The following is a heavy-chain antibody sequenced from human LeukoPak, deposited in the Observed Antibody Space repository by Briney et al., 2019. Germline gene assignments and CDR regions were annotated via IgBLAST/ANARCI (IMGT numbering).Heavy chain of an antibody. CDR2: IYYSGST. CDR1: GGSISSNNYF. Sequence: SETLSLTCTVSGGSISSNNYFWGCIRQPPGKGLEWIGSIYYSGSTPYNPSLKSRVTMSVDTSKNQFSLKLSSVTAADTAVYYCASSRSAGLWFGWGQGTLVTVSS. D-gene: IGHD3-10*01. J-gene: IGHJ4*02. V-gene: IGHV4-39*01. CDR3: ASSRSAGLWFG.